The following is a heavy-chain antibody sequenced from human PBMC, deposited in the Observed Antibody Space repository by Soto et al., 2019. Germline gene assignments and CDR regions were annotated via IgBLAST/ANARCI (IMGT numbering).Heavy chain of an antibody. V-gene: IGHV1-46*01. CDR2: INPSGGST. Sequence: ASVKVSCKASGYTFTSYYMHWVRQAPGQGLEWMGIINPSGGSTTYAQNFQGRVTMTRDTSTSTVYMELSSLRSEDTAIYYCAVSYSDFDYWGQGTLVTVSS. D-gene: IGHD4-4*01. CDR3: AVSYSDFDY. J-gene: IGHJ4*02. CDR1: GYTFTSYY.